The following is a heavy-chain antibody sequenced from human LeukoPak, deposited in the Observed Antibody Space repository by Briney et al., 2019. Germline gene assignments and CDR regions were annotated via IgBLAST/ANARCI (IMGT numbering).Heavy chain of an antibody. V-gene: IGHV3-74*01. CDR1: GFTFSSYW. CDR3: ARGYCSGGSCPQLYYFDH. CDR2: INSDGSST. J-gene: IGHJ4*02. Sequence: PGGSLRLSCAASGFTFSSYWMPWVRQAPGKGLVWVSRINSDGSSTTYADSVKGRFTISRDNAKNTLYLQMNSLRAEDTAVYYCARGYCSGGSCPQLYYFDHWGQGTLVTVSS. D-gene: IGHD2-15*01.